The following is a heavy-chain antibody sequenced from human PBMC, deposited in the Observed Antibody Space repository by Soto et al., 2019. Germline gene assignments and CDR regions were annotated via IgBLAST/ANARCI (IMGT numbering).Heavy chain of an antibody. CDR3: ASYYDSSASDYWYFDL. V-gene: IGHV1-46*01. D-gene: IGHD3-22*01. CDR2: INPSGGTT. J-gene: IGHJ2*01. Sequence: QVQLVQSGAEVKKPGASVKISCKASGYSFTSYYMHWVRQAPGQGLEWMGIINPSGGTTRYAQKFQGRVIMTRDTSTSTVYMELSSLRYEDTAVYYCASYYDSSASDYWYFDLWGRGTLVTVSS. CDR1: GYSFTSYY.